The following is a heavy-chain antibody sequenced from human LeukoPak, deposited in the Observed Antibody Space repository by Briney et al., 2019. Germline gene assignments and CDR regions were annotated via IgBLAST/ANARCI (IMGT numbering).Heavy chain of an antibody. CDR1: GGSISSYY. CDR3: ARGWRYSSGSGIVYSYDG. D-gene: IGHD6-19*01. J-gene: IGHJ4*02. V-gene: IGHV4-59*01. Sequence: SETLSLTCTVSGGSISSYYWSWIRQPPGKGLEWIGYIYYSGSTNYNPSLKSRVTISVDTSKNQFSLKLGSVTAADTAVYYCARGWRYSSGSGIVYSYDGWGQGTLVTVSS. CDR2: IYYSGST.